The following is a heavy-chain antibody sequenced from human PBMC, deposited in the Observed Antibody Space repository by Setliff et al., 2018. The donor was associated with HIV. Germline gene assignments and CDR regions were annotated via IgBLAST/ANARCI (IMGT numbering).Heavy chain of an antibody. Sequence: LRLSCAASGFTFSNYGMHWVRQAPGKGLEWVAVISYDGSNKYYGDSVKGRFTISRDNSKNTLYLQMKSLRAEDTAVYYCAKEGEWQRSRGYMDVWGKGTTVTV. V-gene: IGHV3-30*18. CDR3: AKEGEWQRSRGYMDV. CDR2: ISYDGSNK. J-gene: IGHJ6*03. D-gene: IGHD5-12*01. CDR1: GFTFSNYG.